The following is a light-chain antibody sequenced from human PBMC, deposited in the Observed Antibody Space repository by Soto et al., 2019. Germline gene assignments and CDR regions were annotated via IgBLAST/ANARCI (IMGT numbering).Light chain of an antibody. V-gene: IGLV2-8*01. J-gene: IGLJ1*01. CDR3: SSYAGSNTPHV. Sequence: QSALTQPPSASGSPGQSVTISCTGTSSDVGGYNYVSWYQQHPGKAPKLLIYEVIKRPSGVPDRFSASRSGNTASLTVSGFQAEDEADYYCSSYAGSNTPHVSGPGTKFPDL. CDR2: EVI. CDR1: SSDVGGYNY.